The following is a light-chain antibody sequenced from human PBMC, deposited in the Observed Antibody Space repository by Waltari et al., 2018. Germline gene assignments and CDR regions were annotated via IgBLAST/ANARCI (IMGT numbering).Light chain of an antibody. CDR1: TSDIGAYNY. CDR2: EVN. J-gene: IGLJ3*02. Sequence: QAALTQPPSASGSPGQPVTISCTGPTSDIGAYNYVSWYQQHPGKAPKLVIYEVNKRPSGVPDRFSGSKSGNTASLTVSGLQAEDEADYYCSSFGASKLFGGGTKLTVL. V-gene: IGLV2-8*01. CDR3: SSFGASKL.